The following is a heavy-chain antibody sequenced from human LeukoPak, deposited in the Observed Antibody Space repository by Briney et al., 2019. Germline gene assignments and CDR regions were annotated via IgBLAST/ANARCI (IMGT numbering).Heavy chain of an antibody. Sequence: PGGSLRLSCAASGFTFSSYWMSWVRQAPGKGLEWVANIKQDGSEKYYVDSVKGRFTISRDNAKNSLYLQMNSLRAEDTAVYHCAREFSSGWSDYYYGMDVWGQGTTVTVSS. CDR3: AREFSSGWSDYYYGMDV. V-gene: IGHV3-7*03. CDR2: IKQDGSEK. CDR1: GFTFSSYW. D-gene: IGHD6-19*01. J-gene: IGHJ6*02.